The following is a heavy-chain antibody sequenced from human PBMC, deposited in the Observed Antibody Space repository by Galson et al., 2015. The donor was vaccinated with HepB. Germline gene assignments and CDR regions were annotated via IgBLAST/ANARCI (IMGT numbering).Heavy chain of an antibody. J-gene: IGHJ6*03. CDR2: ISSSSSTI. D-gene: IGHD2-2*01. Sequence: SLRLSCAASGFTFSSYSMNWVRQAPGKGLEWVSYISSSSSTIYYADSVKGRFTISRDNAKNSLYLQMNSLRAEDTAVYYCARGFPSRTYYYYYYMDVWGKGTTVTVSS. V-gene: IGHV3-48*01. CDR3: ARGFPSRTYYYYYYMDV. CDR1: GFTFSSYS.